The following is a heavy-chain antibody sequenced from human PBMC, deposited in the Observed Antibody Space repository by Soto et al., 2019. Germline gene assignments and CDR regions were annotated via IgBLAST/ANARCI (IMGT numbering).Heavy chain of an antibody. D-gene: IGHD1-26*01. Sequence: QVQLVQSGAEVKKPGSSAKDSCKASGGTFNTFAFTWVRQAPGQGFEWMGGVIPLFNTPDYAQKFQGRVTITADESTSTVYLELSGLSSDDTAVYFCGLASKWELLGYFYGMDVWGQGTTVIVSS. CDR2: VIPLFNTP. CDR3: GLASKWELLGYFYGMDV. CDR1: GGTFNTFA. J-gene: IGHJ6*02. V-gene: IGHV1-69*01.